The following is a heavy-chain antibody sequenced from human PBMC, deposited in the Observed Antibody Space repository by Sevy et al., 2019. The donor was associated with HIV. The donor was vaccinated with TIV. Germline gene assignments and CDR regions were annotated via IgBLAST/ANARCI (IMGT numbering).Heavy chain of an antibody. CDR3: ARSPDSTGYYPAFDI. CDR1: GGSVRSGSYY. CDR2: SYSSGST. D-gene: IGHD3-22*01. V-gene: IGHV4-61*01. J-gene: IGHJ3*02. Sequence: SETLSLTCTVSGGSVRSGSYYWSWIRQPPGKGLEWIGYSYSSGSTISNPSLESRVSISVDTSKNQVSLKLASVTAADTAVYYCARSPDSTGYYPAFDIWGQGTMVTVSS.